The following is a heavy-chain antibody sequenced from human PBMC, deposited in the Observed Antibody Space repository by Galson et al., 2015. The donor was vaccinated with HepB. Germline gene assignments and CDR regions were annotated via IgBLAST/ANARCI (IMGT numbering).Heavy chain of an antibody. CDR3: AKDQSRDGYNLGFDY. CDR1: GFTFSSYA. V-gene: IGHV3-23*01. J-gene: IGHJ4*02. CDR2: ISGSGGST. D-gene: IGHD5-24*01. Sequence: SLRLSCAASGFTFSSYAMSWVRQAPGKGLEWVSAISGSGGSTYYADSVKGRFTISRDNSKNTLYLQMNSLRAEDTAVYYCAKDQSRDGYNLGFDYWGQGTLVTVSS.